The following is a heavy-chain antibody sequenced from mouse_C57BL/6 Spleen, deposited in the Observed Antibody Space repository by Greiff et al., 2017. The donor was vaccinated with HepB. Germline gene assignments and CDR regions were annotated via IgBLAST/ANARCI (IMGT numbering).Heavy chain of an antibody. Sequence: VKLQQPGAELVKPGASVKLSCKASGYTFTSYWMHWVKQRPGQGLEWIGMIHPNSGSTNYNEKFKSKATLTVDKSSSTAYMQLSSLTSEDSAVYYCARSGDYDGFAYWGQGTLVTVSA. CDR2: IHPNSGST. CDR3: ARSGDYDGFAY. D-gene: IGHD2-4*01. J-gene: IGHJ3*01. CDR1: GYTFTSYW. V-gene: IGHV1-64*01.